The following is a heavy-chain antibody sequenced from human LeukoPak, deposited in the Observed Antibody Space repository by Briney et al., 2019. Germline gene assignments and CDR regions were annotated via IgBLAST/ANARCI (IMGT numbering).Heavy chain of an antibody. CDR2: ISAYNGDT. CDR1: GYTFNSHG. J-gene: IGHJ4*02. Sequence: ASVKVSCKAFGYTFNSHGISWVRQAPGQGLEWMGWISAYNGDTNYAQKLQGRVTMTTDTSTSTAYMELRSLRSDDTAVYYCARGVSEYSSSSLDYWGQGTLVTVSS. CDR3: ARGVSEYSSSSLDY. D-gene: IGHD6-6*01. V-gene: IGHV1-18*04.